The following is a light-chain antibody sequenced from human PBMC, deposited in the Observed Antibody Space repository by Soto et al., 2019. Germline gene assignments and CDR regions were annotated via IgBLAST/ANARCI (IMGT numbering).Light chain of an antibody. CDR1: QSVSSNY. Sequence: EIVLTQSPGTLSLSPGERATLSCQSIQSVSSNYLAWYQQKPGQAPKVLIYRASSRATGIPDRFSGSGSGTDFSLTISSLEPEDVAVYYCQQRSQWPPMTFGQGTRLEI. CDR3: QQRSQWPPMT. J-gene: IGKJ5*01. V-gene: IGKV3D-20*02. CDR2: RAS.